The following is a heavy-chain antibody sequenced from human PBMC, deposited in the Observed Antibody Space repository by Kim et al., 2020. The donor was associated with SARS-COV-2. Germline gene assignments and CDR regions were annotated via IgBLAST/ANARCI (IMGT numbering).Heavy chain of an antibody. D-gene: IGHD5-18*01. CDR2: FDPEDGET. CDR1: GYTLTELS. CDR3: ATGVDTAMVMSTLDY. J-gene: IGHJ4*02. Sequence: ASVKVSCKVSGYTLTELSMHWVRQAPGKGLEWMGGFDPEDGETIYAQKFQGRVTMTEDTSTDTAYMELSSLRSEDTAVYYCATGVDTAMVMSTLDYWGQGTLVTVSS. V-gene: IGHV1-24*01.